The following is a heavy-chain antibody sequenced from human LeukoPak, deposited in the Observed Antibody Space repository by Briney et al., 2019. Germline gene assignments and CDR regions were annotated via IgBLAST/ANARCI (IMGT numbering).Heavy chain of an antibody. V-gene: IGHV4-31*03. D-gene: IGHD6-19*01. CDR2: IYYSGTT. CDR3: ARALGTGWSQKD. J-gene: IGHJ4*02. Sequence: SQTLSLTCTVSGGSISSGDFYWSWIRQHPGKGLEWIGYIYYSGTTYYSPSLKSRVTISLDTTKNQFSLKLSSVTAADTAVYYCARALGTGWSQKDWGQGTLVTVSS. CDR1: GGSISSGDFY.